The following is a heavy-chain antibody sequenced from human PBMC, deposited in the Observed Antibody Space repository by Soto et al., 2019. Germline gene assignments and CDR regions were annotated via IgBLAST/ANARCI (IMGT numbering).Heavy chain of an antibody. CDR1: GFIFSDYE. CDR3: ARACGFDGFDA. D-gene: IGHD6-25*01. V-gene: IGHV3-48*03. Sequence: VQLVESGGGLIKPGGSLRLSCEGSGFIFSDYEMNWVRQVPGKGLEWISYISISGTIIHYAESVKCRFTISRENTKNTVYLQMISVRVEVTAIYYAARACGFDGFDAWGQGTLVTVSS. J-gene: IGHJ5*02. CDR2: ISISGTII.